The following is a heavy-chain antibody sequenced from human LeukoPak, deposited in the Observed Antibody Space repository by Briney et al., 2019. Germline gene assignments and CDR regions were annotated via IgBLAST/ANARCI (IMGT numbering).Heavy chain of an antibody. D-gene: IGHD3-10*01. CDR2: IYHSGST. Sequence: PSETLSLTCTVSGYSLSSGYYWGWIRQPPGKGLEWIGSIYHSGSTYYNPSLKSRVHISVDTSKDQFSLKLKSVTAAGTALYYCAKSDYYGASAYWGQETLVTVSS. CDR3: AKSDYYGASAY. V-gene: IGHV4-38-2*02. CDR1: GYSLSSGYY. J-gene: IGHJ4*02.